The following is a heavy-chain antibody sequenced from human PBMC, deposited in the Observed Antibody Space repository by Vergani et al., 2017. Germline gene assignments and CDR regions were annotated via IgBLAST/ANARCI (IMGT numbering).Heavy chain of an antibody. CDR3: AKQGRYCGGDCFLGTRFDY. J-gene: IGHJ4*02. CDR1: GGSISSGGYY. D-gene: IGHD2-21*02. Sequence: QVQLQESGPGLVKPSQTLSLTCTVSGGSISSGGYYWSWIRQHPGKGLEWIGYIYYSGSTYYNPSLKSRVTISVDTSKNQFSLKLSSVTAADTAVYYCAKQGRYCGGDCFLGTRFDYWGQGTLVTVSS. V-gene: IGHV4-31*03. CDR2: IYYSGST.